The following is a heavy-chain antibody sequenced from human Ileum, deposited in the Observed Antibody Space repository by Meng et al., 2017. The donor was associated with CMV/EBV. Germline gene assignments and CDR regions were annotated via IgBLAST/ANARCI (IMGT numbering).Heavy chain of an antibody. Sequence: HLHEWGLILLQLSATLSLTCTLTGCSLTISYWTWVRQPAGKGLEWIGRIHPTGTTDDNPSLRSRVSMSLDKSKNQFSLKLTSVTAADTAVYYCARAAARGVPVDLWGQGTLVTVSS. CDR2: IHPTGTT. J-gene: IGHJ5*02. D-gene: IGHD3-10*01. CDR1: GCSLTISY. CDR3: ARAAARGVPVDL. V-gene: IGHV4-4*07.